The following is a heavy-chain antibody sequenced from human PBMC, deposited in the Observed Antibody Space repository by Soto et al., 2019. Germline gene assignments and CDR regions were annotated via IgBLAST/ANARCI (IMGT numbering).Heavy chain of an antibody. J-gene: IGHJ5*02. D-gene: IGHD4-17*01. CDR3: ASDDYGGNWFDP. V-gene: IGHV1-18*01. CDR1: GYTFTSYG. Sequence: ASVKVSCKASGYTFTSYGISWVRQAPGQGLEWMGWISAYNGNTNYAQKLQGRVTMTTDTSTSTAYMELSSLRSDDTAVYYCASDDYGGNWFDPWGQGTLVTVSS. CDR2: ISAYNGNT.